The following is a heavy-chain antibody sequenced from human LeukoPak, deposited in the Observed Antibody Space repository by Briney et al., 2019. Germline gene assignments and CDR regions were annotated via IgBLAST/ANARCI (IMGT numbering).Heavy chain of an antibody. CDR1: GYSSTSYW. CDR3: ARRFYDILTGYYFDY. D-gene: IGHD3-9*01. V-gene: IGHV5-51*01. J-gene: IGHJ4*02. Sequence: GESLKISCKGSGYSSTSYWIGWVRQMPGKGLEWMGIIYPGDSDTRYSPSFQGQVTISADKSISTAYLQWSSLKASDTAMYYCARRFYDILTGYYFDYWGQGTLVTVSS. CDR2: IYPGDSDT.